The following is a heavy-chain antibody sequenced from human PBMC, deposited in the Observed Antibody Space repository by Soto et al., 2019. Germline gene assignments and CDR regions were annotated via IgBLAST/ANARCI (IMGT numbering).Heavy chain of an antibody. V-gene: IGHV4-39*01. CDR1: GGSISSSSYY. CDR2: IYYSGST. CDR3: ARSYDILTGYYGGMDV. Sequence: QLQLQESGPGLVKPSETLSLTCTVSGGSISSSSYYWGWIRQPPGKGLEWIGSIYYSGSTYYNPSLKSRVTISVDTSTNQFSLKLSSVTAADTAVYYCARSYDILTGYYGGMDVWGQGTTVTVSS. D-gene: IGHD3-9*01. J-gene: IGHJ6*02.